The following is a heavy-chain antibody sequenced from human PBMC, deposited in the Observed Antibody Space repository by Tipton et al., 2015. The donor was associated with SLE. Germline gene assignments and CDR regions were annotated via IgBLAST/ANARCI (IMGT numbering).Heavy chain of an antibody. Sequence: TLSLTCAVYGGSFSGYYWSWIRQPPGKGLEWIGYIYYSGSTNYNPSLKSRVTISVDTSKNQFSLKLSSVTAADTAVYYCARGLYDFWSGYYNWFDPWGQGTLVTVSS. V-gene: IGHV4-59*12. D-gene: IGHD3-3*01. CDR1: GGSFSGYY. CDR3: ARGLYDFWSGYYNWFDP. CDR2: IYYSGST. J-gene: IGHJ5*02.